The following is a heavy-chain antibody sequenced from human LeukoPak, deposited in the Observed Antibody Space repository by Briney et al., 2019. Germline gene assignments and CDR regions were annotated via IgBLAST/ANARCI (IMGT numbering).Heavy chain of an antibody. CDR1: GGSISSHY. CDR2: IYYSGET. Sequence: SETLSLTCTVSGGSISSHYWSWIRQPPGKGLECIGYIYYSGETNYNPSLKSRVTISVDTSQNQFSLKLRSVTAADTAVYYCARGGDYLFDYWGQGTLVTVSS. CDR3: ARGGDYLFDY. J-gene: IGHJ4*02. V-gene: IGHV4-59*11. D-gene: IGHD4-17*01.